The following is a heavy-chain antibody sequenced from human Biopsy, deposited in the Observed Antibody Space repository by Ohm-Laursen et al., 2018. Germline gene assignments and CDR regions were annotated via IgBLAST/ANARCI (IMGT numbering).Heavy chain of an antibody. J-gene: IGHJ5*02. CDR3: ARHPTGFWFDP. V-gene: IGHV4-39*01. CDR2: IYNTETT. CDR1: GGSFSGYY. Sequence: GTLSLTWAVFGGSFSGYYWAWLRQPPGKGLEWIGSIYNTETTFYNPSLKSRVTISVDTSTNKFSLKVSSVTAADTALYFCARHPTGFWFDPWGHGTLVTVSS.